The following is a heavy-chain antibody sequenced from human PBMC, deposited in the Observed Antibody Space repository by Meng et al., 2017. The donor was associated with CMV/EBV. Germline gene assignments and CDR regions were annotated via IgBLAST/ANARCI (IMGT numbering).Heavy chain of an antibody. CDR2: IYWNDDK. J-gene: IGHJ4*02. CDR1: FSLSTSGVG. CDR3: AHSQDSGTFPVVYFDY. D-gene: IGHD1-26*01. Sequence: FSLSTSGVGVGWIRQPPGKALEWLALIYWNDDKRHSPSLKSRLTITKDTSKNQVVLTMTNMDPVDTAIYYCAHSQDSGTFPVVYFDYWGQGTLVTVSS. V-gene: IGHV2-5*01.